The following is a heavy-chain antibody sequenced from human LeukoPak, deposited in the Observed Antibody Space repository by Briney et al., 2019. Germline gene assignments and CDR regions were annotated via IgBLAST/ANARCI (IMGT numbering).Heavy chain of an antibody. Sequence: ASVKVSCKASGYTFTGYYMHWVRQAPGQGLEWMGWINPNSGGTNYAQKFQGRVTMTRDTSISTAYVELSRLRSDDTAVYYCASLAYCGGDCYPEYFQHWGQGTLVTVSS. CDR2: INPNSGGT. CDR1: GYTFTGYY. CDR3: ASLAYCGGDCYPEYFQH. V-gene: IGHV1-2*02. D-gene: IGHD2-21*02. J-gene: IGHJ1*01.